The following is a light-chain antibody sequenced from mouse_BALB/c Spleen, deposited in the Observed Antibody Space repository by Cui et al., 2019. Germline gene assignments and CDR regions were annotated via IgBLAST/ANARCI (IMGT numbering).Light chain of an antibody. J-gene: IGKJ4*01. CDR2: DTS. CDR1: SSVSY. V-gene: IGKV4-55*01. CDR3: QQWSSYPFT. Sequence: IVLTQSPAIISASPGEKVTMTCSASSSVSYMYWYQQKPGSSPRVLIYDTSNLASGVPVRFSGSGSGNSYSLTISRMESEDAATYYCQQWSSYPFTFVSGTKLEIK.